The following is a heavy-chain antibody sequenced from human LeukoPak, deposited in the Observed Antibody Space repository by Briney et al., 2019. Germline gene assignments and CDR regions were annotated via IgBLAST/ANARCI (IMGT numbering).Heavy chain of an antibody. D-gene: IGHD2-2*02. CDR1: GGSISSYY. CDR2: INHSGST. J-gene: IGHJ3*02. V-gene: IGHV4-34*01. CDR3: ARGRYCSSTSCYKYAFDI. Sequence: KPSETLSLTCTVSGGSISSYYWSWIRQPPGKGLEWIGEINHSGSTNYNPSLKSRVTISVDTSKNQFSLKLSSVTAADTAVYYCARGRYCSSTSCYKYAFDIWGQGTMVTVSS.